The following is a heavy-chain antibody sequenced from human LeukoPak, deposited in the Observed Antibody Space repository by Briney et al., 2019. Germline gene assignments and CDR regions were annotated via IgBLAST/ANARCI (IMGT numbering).Heavy chain of an antibody. CDR1: GYTLTGYY. CDR2: INPNSGGT. D-gene: IGHD1-7*01. V-gene: IGHV1-2*06. CDR3: ARGRLVYVELGLRFDY. J-gene: IGHJ4*02. Sequence: ASVKVSCKASGYTLTGYYMHWVRQAPGQGLEWMGRINPNSGGTNYAQKFQGRVTMTRDTSISTAYMELSRLRSDDTAVYYCARGRLVYVELGLRFDYWGQGTLVTVSS.